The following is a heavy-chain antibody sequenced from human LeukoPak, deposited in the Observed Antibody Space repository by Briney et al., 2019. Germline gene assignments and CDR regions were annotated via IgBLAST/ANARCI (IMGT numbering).Heavy chain of an antibody. CDR1: GFTFDDYG. Sequence: GGSLRLSCAASGFTFDDYGTSWVRQAPGKGLEWVSGINWNGGSTGYADSVKGRFTISRDNAKNSLYLQMNSLRAEDTALYYCARVRVGATNAIFDYRGQGTLVTVSS. J-gene: IGHJ4*02. D-gene: IGHD1-26*01. V-gene: IGHV3-20*04. CDR2: INWNGGST. CDR3: ARVRVGATNAIFDY.